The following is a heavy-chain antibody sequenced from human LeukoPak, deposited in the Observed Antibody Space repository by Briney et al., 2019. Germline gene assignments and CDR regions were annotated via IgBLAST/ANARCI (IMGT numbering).Heavy chain of an antibody. CDR2: IYYSGST. CDR3: ARGLGGALFDY. Sequence: PSETLSLTRTVSGGSISSYYWSWIRQPPGKGLEWIGYIYYSGSTNYNPPLKSRVTISVDTSKNQFSLKLSSVTAADTAVYYCARGLGGALFDYWGQGTLVTVS. CDR1: GGSISSYY. V-gene: IGHV4-59*01. J-gene: IGHJ4*02. D-gene: IGHD3-16*01.